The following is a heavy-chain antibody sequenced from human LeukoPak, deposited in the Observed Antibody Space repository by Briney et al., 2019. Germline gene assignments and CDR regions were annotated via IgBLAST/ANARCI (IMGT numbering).Heavy chain of an antibody. Sequence: GGSLRLSCAASGFTFSTTAMTWVRQAPGKGLEWVSGISGTTGNTYYADSVKGRFTISRDSSKNALYLQMNSLRAEDTAIYYCASRIVGTTFDNWGQGTLVTVSS. J-gene: IGHJ4*02. D-gene: IGHD1-26*01. V-gene: IGHV3-23*01. CDR3: ASRIVGTTFDN. CDR2: ISGTTGNT. CDR1: GFTFSTTA.